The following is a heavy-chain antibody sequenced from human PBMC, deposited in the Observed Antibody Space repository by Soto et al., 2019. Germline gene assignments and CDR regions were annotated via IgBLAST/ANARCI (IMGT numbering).Heavy chain of an antibody. D-gene: IGHD3-10*01. CDR2: FRTGAGDGTT. V-gene: IGHV3-23*01. CDR3: AKKVNSGPGSQYFDY. Sequence: GGSLRLSCAASGFTFSSYSMSWVRQAPGKGLEWVSGFRTGAGDGTTYYADSVKGRFTISRDISKNTLFLQMNSLRAEDTAIYYCAKKVNSGPGSQYFDYWGQGTLVT. J-gene: IGHJ4*02. CDR1: GFTFSSYS.